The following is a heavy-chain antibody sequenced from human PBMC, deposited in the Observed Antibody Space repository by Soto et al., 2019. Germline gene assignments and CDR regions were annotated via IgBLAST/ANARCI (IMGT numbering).Heavy chain of an antibody. CDR3: ASSVAGHGPFDY. CDR1: GFTFSSYG. CDR2: IWYDGSNK. D-gene: IGHD6-19*01. V-gene: IGHV3-33*01. J-gene: IGHJ4*02. Sequence: GGSLRLSCAASGFTFSSYGMHWVRQAPGKGLEWVAVIWYDGSNKYYADSVKGRFTISRDNSKNTLYLQMNSLRAEDTAVYYCASSVAGHGPFDYWGQGTQVTVSS.